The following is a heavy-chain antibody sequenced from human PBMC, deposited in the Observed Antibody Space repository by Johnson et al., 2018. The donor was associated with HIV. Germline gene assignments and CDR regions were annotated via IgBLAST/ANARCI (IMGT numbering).Heavy chain of an antibody. D-gene: IGHD3-3*01. Sequence: VQLVESGGGVVQPGRSLRLSCAASGFTFSNAWMSWVRQAPGKGLEWVGRIKSKTDGGTTDYAAPVKGRFTISRDDSKNTLYLQMNSLKTGDTAVYYCTTGKVWLITIFGVADGRVHDAVDIWGQVTMVTVSS. CDR2: IKSKTDGGTT. J-gene: IGHJ3*02. CDR1: GFTFSNAW. V-gene: IGHV3-15*01. CDR3: TTGKVWLITIFGVADGRVHDAVDI.